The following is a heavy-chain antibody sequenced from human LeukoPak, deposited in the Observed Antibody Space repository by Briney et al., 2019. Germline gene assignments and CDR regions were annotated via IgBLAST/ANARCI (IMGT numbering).Heavy chain of an antibody. CDR3: ARDSGSHYYGSGSYFNWFDP. V-gene: IGHV4-38-2*02. Sequence: SETLSLTCAVSGYSITSDYYWGWIRQPPGKGREWIGNIYRSGSTYYNPSLKSRVTISVDTSKNQFSLKLSSVTAADTAVYYCARDSGSHYYGSGSYFNWFDPWGQGTLVTVSS. J-gene: IGHJ5*02. D-gene: IGHD3-10*01. CDR2: IYRSGST. CDR1: GYSITSDYY.